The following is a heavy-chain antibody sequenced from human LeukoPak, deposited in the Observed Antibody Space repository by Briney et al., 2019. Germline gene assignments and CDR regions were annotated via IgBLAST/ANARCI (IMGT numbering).Heavy chain of an antibody. D-gene: IGHD2-21*01. J-gene: IGHJ4*02. CDR1: GFTFSTYP. V-gene: IGHV3-48*01. CDR3: ARPAADCGGDCYWAFDY. CDR2: ISSRSSTI. Sequence: GGSLRLSCAASGFTFSTYPMNWVRQAPGKGLEWVSYISSRSSTIYYTDSVKGRFTISRDNAKNSLYLQMNSLRAEDTAVYYCARPAADCGGDCYWAFDYWGQGTLVTVSS.